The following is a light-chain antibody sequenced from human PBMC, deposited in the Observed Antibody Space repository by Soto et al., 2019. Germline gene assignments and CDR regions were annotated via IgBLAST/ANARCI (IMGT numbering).Light chain of an antibody. Sequence: QSVLTQPRSVSGSPGQSVTISCTGTSSDVGGYNYVSWYQQHPGKAPKLMIYDVSKRPSGVPDRFSGSKSGNTASLTISGLQGEDEADYYCCSYAGSYPVVFGGGTKLTVL. CDR1: SSDVGGYNY. CDR3: CSYAGSYPVV. V-gene: IGLV2-11*01. J-gene: IGLJ2*01. CDR2: DVS.